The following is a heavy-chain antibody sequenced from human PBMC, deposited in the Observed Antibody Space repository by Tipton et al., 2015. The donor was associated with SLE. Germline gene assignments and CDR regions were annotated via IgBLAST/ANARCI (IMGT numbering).Heavy chain of an antibody. Sequence: LSLTCAVSGYSISSGYYWGWIRQPPGKGLEWVGFIRSKAYGGTTEYAASVKGRFTISRDDSKSIAYLQMNSLKTEDTAVYYCTRGLWFREFGYWGQGTLVTVSS. D-gene: IGHD3-10*01. V-gene: IGHV3-49*03. CDR1: GYSISSGYY. J-gene: IGHJ4*02. CDR2: IRSKAYGGTT. CDR3: TRGLWFREFGY.